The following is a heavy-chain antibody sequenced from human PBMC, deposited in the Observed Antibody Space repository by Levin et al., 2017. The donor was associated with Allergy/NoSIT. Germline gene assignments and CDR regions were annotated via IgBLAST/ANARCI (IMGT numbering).Heavy chain of an antibody. J-gene: IGHJ4*02. Sequence: ASVKVSCKASGYTFSGYYLHWVRQAPGQGLEWVGRISPNSGATTYAQKFQGRVTSTWHTATTTAHMEISGLRSDDTAVYYCAGDVTATSDFDYWGQGTLVTVS. CDR2: ISPNSGAT. D-gene: IGHD1-7*01. CDR1: GYTFSGYY. CDR3: AGDVTATSDFDY. V-gene: IGHV1-2*06.